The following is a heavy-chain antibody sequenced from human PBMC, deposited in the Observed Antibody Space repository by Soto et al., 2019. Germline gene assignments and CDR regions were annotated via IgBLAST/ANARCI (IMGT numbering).Heavy chain of an antibody. J-gene: IGHJ4*02. CDR3: ARGGAARPDY. Sequence: EVQLVESGGGLVQPGGSLRLSCAASGFTFSSYGMNWVRQAPGKGLAWVSYISSGRTTIQYADSVKGRFTISRDNAKNSLYLQMNSLRDEDTAVYYCARGGAARPDYWGQGTLVTVSS. V-gene: IGHV3-48*02. D-gene: IGHD6-6*01. CDR2: ISSGRTTI. CDR1: GFTFSSYG.